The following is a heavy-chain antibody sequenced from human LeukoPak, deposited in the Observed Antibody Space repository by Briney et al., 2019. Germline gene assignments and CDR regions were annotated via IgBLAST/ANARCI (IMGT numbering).Heavy chain of an antibody. CDR3: AKDGVLVYFDY. CDR1: GFTFSIYA. Sequence: PGGSLRLSCSGSGFTFSIYAMNWVRQAPGKGLEWVSAISGSGGSTYYADSVKGRFTISRGNSKNTLYLQMNSLRAEDTAVYYCAKDGVLVYFDYWGQGTLVTVSS. D-gene: IGHD2/OR15-2a*01. V-gene: IGHV3-23*01. J-gene: IGHJ4*02. CDR2: ISGSGGST.